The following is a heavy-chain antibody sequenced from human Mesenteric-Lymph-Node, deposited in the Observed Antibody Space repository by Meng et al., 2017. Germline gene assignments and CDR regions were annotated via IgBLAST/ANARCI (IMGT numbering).Heavy chain of an antibody. V-gene: IGHV4-30-4*01. CDR2: IDYSGST. CDR3: ARSPYSGSALPFFDY. CDR1: GDSFDSPDNY. J-gene: IGHJ4*02. Sequence: VMLQSSAPVLVNPSQTLSLTCNVSGDSFDSPDNYWSWIRQPPEKGLEWIGYIDYSGSTYYIPSLKSRVFISGDTSNKQFSLKLTSVTAADTAVYYCARSPYSGSALPFFDYWGQGSLVTVSS. D-gene: IGHD1-26*01.